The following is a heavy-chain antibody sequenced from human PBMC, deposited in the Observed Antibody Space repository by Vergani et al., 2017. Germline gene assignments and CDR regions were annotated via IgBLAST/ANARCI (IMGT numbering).Heavy chain of an antibody. CDR3: ARVPTYCSSTSCYSGAFDI. D-gene: IGHD2-2*01. V-gene: IGHV1-2*02. CDR1: GYTFTGYY. Sequence: QVQLVQSGAEVKKPGASVKVSCKASGYTFTGYYMHWVRQAPGQGLEWMGWINPNSGGTNYAQKFQGSVTMTRDTSISTAYMELSRLRSDDTAVYYCARVPTYCSSTSCYSGAFDIWGQGTMVTVSS. J-gene: IGHJ3*02. CDR2: INPNSGGT.